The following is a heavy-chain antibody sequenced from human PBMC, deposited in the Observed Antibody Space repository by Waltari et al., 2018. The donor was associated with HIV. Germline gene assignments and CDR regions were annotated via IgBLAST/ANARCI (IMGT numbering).Heavy chain of an antibody. CDR3: ARDGVGDAAFDY. CDR2: INPNSGNT. Sequence: QVQLLQSGPEVRKPGASVNVSCRAPGYNFPGHYMHWVRQAPGQGLEWMGWINPNSGNTHLAQKFKGKVTMTRVTSIRTAYLEMRRLKSDDTAIYYCARDGVGDAAFDYWGQGTLVTVS. J-gene: IGHJ4*02. V-gene: IGHV1-2*02. D-gene: IGHD1-26*01. CDR1: GYNFPGHY.